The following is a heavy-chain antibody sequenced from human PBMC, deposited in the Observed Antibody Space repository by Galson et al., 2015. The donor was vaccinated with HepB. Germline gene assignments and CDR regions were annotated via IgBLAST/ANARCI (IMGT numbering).Heavy chain of an antibody. Sequence: SLRLSCAASGFTFSSYGMHWVRQAPGKGLEWVAVIWYDGSNKYYADSVKGRFTISRDNSKNTVYLQMNSLRAEDTAVYYCARELYDSSGYPFDYWSQGTLVTVSS. V-gene: IGHV3-33*01. D-gene: IGHD3-22*01. CDR1: GFTFSSYG. CDR3: ARELYDSSGYPFDY. CDR2: IWYDGSNK. J-gene: IGHJ4*02.